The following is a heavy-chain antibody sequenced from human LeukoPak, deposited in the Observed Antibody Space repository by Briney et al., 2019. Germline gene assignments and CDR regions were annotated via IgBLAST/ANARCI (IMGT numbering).Heavy chain of an antibody. J-gene: IGHJ5*02. CDR2: QNFQGRV. CDR1: GGTFSRYG. D-gene: IGHD3-10*01. CDR3: ARSQGSGSYYNVPWFDP. Sequence: SVKVSCKASGGTFSRYGFIWVRQAPEQRLKWVGAQNFQGRVFQGRVTIITDECTTTAYMELSSLRSEDTAVYYCARSQGSGSYYNVPWFDPWGQGTLVTV. V-gene: IGHV1-69*05.